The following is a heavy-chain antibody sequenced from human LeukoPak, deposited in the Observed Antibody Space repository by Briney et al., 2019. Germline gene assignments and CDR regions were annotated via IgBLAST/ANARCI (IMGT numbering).Heavy chain of an antibody. CDR2: IKQDGSEK. V-gene: IGHV3-7*01. CDR1: GFTFSSYS. J-gene: IGHJ4*02. CDR3: ARDYGDF. Sequence: PGGSLRLSCAASGFTFSSYSMNWVRQAPGKGLEWVANIKQDGSEKYYVDSVKGRFTISRDNAKNSLYLQMNSLRAEDTAVYYCARDYGDFWGQGTLVTVSS. D-gene: IGHD4-17*01.